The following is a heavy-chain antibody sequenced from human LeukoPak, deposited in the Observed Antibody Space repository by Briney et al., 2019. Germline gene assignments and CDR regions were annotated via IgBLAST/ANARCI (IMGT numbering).Heavy chain of an antibody. Sequence: GGSLRLSCAASGFTFSSYAMSWVRQAPGKGLEWVSAISGSGGSTYYADSVKGRFTISRDNSKNTLYLQMNSLRAEDTAVYYCIGSSGYYSFDYWGQGTLVTVSS. V-gene: IGHV3-23*01. D-gene: IGHD3-22*01. J-gene: IGHJ4*02. CDR3: IGSSGYYSFDY. CDR2: ISGSGGST. CDR1: GFTFSSYA.